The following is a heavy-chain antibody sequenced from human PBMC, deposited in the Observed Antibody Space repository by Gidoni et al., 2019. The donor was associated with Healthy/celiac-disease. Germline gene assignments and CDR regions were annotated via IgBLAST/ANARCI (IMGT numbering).Heavy chain of an antibody. J-gene: IGHJ4*02. Sequence: QVQLVESGGGVVQPVRSLRLSCAASGFTFSSYRMHWVRQAPGKGLEWVAVIWYDGSNKYYADSVKGRFTISRDNSKNTLYLQMNSLRAEDTAVYYCARTYYDFWSGYYRGGDYFDYWGQGTLVTVSS. D-gene: IGHD3-3*01. CDR3: ARTYYDFWSGYYRGGDYFDY. CDR2: IWYDGSNK. CDR1: GFTFSSYR. V-gene: IGHV3-33*01.